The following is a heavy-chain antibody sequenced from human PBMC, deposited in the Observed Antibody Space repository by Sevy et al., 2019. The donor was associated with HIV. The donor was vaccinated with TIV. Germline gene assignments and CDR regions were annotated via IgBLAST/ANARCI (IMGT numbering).Heavy chain of an antibody. V-gene: IGHV3-64D*06. D-gene: IGHD1-26*01. CDR1: GFTFSSYA. J-gene: IGHJ3*02. CDR3: VKDPYSGSYFDAFDI. Sequence: GGSLRLSCSASGFTFSSYAMHWVRQAPGKGLKCVSAISSNGGSTYYADSVKGRFTISRDNSKNTLYLQMSSLRAEDTAVYYCVKDPYSGSYFDAFDIWGQGTMVTVSS. CDR2: ISSNGGST.